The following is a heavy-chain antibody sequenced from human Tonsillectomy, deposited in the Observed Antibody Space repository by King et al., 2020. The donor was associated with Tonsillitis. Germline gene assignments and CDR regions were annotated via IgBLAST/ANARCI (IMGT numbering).Heavy chain of an antibody. CDR1: GYTFTSYA. J-gene: IGHJ6*02. V-gene: IGHV1-18*01. Sequence: QLVQSGAEMKKPGASVKVSCKASGYTFTSYAISWVRQAPGQGPEWMGWITTYNINTNYAQKLQGRVTMTTDTSTSTAYMELRSLRSDDTAVYYCAGPLGPYHYYGMDVWGQGTTVTVSS. CDR2: ITTYNINT. CDR3: AGPLGPYHYYGMDV.